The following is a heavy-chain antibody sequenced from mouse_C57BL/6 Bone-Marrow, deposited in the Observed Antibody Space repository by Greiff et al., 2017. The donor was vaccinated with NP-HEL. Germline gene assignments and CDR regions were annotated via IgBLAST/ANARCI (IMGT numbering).Heavy chain of an antibody. CDR1: GYAFTNYL. CDR2: INPGSGGT. V-gene: IGHV1-54*01. J-gene: IGHJ1*03. Sequence: QVQLQQSGAELVRPGTSVKVSCKASGYAFTNYLIEWVKQRPGQGREWIGVINPGSGGTNYNEKFKGKATLTADKSSSTAYMQISSLTSEDSAVYFWARDHYDYDGYFEVWGTGTTVTVSS. CDR3: ARDHYDYDGYFEV. D-gene: IGHD2-4*01.